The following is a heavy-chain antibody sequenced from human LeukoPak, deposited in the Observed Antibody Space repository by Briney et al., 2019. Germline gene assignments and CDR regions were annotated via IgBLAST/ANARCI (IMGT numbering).Heavy chain of an antibody. CDR1: GFTFSSNA. Sequence: GGSLRLSCVASGFTFSSNAMSWVRQAPGKGLEWVSGISGSGRSAYYADSVKGRFTISRDNSKNRLYLQMTSLRAEDTAVYYCAQDRGIVGATKRVDYWGQGALVTVSS. J-gene: IGHJ4*02. V-gene: IGHV3-23*01. D-gene: IGHD1-26*01. CDR3: AQDRGIVGATKRVDY. CDR2: ISGSGRSA.